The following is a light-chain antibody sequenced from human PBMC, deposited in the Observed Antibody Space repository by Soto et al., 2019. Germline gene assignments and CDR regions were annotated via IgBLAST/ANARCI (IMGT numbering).Light chain of an antibody. CDR2: VAS. Sequence: EIVMTQSPATLYVSPGERATLSCRASQSVSSNLAWYQQKPGQAPRLLIYVASTRATGIPARLSGSGSGTEFTLTISSLQSEDFAVYYCQQYNNWPRTFGQGTKVEIK. V-gene: IGKV3-15*01. J-gene: IGKJ1*01. CDR3: QQYNNWPRT. CDR1: QSVSSN.